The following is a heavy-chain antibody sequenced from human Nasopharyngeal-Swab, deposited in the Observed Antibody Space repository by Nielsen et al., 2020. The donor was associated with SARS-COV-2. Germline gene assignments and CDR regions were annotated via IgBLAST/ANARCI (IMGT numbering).Heavy chain of an antibody. CDR1: GFTFDDYG. CDR3: GRASFFFDSSGYYPDY. Sequence: GGSLRLSCAASGFTFDDYGMSWVRQAPGKGLEWVSGINWIGGSTGYADSVKGRFTISRDNAKNTLYLQMNSLRAEDTALYYCGRASFFFDSSGYYPDYWGQGTLVTVSS. CDR2: INWIGGST. J-gene: IGHJ4*02. D-gene: IGHD3-22*01. V-gene: IGHV3-20*04.